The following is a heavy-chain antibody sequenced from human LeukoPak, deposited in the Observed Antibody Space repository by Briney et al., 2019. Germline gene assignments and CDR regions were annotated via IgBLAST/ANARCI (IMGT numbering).Heavy chain of an antibody. CDR1: GFTFSSYE. V-gene: IGHV3-48*03. CDR2: ISSSGSTI. J-gene: IGHJ4*02. D-gene: IGHD3-22*01. Sequence: GRSLRLSCAASGFTFSSYEMNWVRQAPGKGLEWVSYISSSGSTIYYADSVKGRFTISRDNSKNTLNLQMNSLRAEDTAVYYCAKDPTHYRVWDYYETIGLSYWGQGTLVTVSS. CDR3: AKDPTHYRVWDYYETIGLSY.